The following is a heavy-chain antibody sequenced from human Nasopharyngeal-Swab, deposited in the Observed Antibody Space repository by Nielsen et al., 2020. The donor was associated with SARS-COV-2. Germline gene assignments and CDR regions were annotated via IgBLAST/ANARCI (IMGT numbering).Heavy chain of an antibody. CDR3: AREEGSSWHYFDY. D-gene: IGHD6-13*01. Sequence: GESLKISCAASGFTFSTYWMHWVRHAPGKGLVWVSRLKTDGSDTRYADSVKGRFTISRDNAKNSLYLQMNSLRAEDTAVYYCAREEGSSWHYFDYWGQGTLVTVSS. J-gene: IGHJ4*02. V-gene: IGHV3-74*01. CDR1: GFTFSTYW. CDR2: LKTDGSDT.